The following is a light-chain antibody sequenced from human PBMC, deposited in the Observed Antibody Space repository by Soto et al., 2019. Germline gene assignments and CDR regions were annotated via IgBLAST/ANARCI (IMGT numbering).Light chain of an antibody. V-gene: IGLV2-14*02. CDR1: ISDVGSYDL. CDR2: EAS. J-gene: IGLJ1*01. Sequence: QSVLTQPASVSGSPGQSITISCTGTISDVGSYDLVSWYQPHPGKAPKLMIYEASKRPSGVSNRFFGSKSGNTASLAISGLQAEDEADYYCSSYTTSSNYVFGTGTKVTVL. CDR3: SSYTTSSNYV.